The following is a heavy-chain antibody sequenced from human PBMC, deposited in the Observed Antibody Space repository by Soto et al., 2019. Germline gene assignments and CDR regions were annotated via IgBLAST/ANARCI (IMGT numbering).Heavy chain of an antibody. Sequence: ASETLSLTCTVSGGSISSYYWSWIRQPAGKGLEWIGRIYTSGSTNYNPSLKSRVTMSVDTSKNQFSLKLSSVTAADTAVYYCARDEVDYDFWSGYHYGMDVWGQGTTVTVS. CDR2: IYTSGST. J-gene: IGHJ6*02. D-gene: IGHD3-3*01. CDR3: ARDEVDYDFWSGYHYGMDV. CDR1: GGSISSYY. V-gene: IGHV4-4*07.